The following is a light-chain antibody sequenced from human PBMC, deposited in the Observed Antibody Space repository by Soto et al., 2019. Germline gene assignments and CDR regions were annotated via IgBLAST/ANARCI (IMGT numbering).Light chain of an antibody. J-gene: IGKJ1*01. CDR1: QSIQSD. CDR2: GAS. Sequence: EIRMTQSPATLSVSSGERAALSCRASQSIQSDLAWYQQKPGQGPRLLIYGASTRATGIPVRFSGSGSGTEFTLTISRLQSEDFALYFCQQYNNWPWTFGQGTRWIS. CDR3: QQYNNWPWT. V-gene: IGKV3-15*01.